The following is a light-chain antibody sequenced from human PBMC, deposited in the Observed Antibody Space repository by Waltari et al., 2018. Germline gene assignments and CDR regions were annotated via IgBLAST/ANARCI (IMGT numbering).Light chain of an antibody. V-gene: IGKV3-20*01. CDR1: QSVSSSY. J-gene: IGKJ1*01. Sequence: RASQSVSSSYLAWYQQKPGQAPRLLSYGASSRATGIPDRFSGSGSGTDFTLTISRLEPEDFAVYYCQQYGSSPPWTFGQGTRVEIK. CDR2: GAS. CDR3: QQYGSSPPWT.